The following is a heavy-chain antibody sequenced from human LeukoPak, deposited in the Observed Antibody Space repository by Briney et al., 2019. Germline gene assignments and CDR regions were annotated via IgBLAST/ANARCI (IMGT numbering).Heavy chain of an antibody. CDR2: IYPGDSDT. J-gene: IGHJ4*02. CDR1: GYSFTSYW. CDR3: ARQRDYGDYVFDY. Sequence: GESLKISCKGSGYSFTSYWIGWVRQMPGKGLEWMGIIYPGDSDTRYSPSSQGQVTISADKSISTAYLQWSSLKASDTAMYYCARQRDYGDYVFDYWGQGTLVTVSP. D-gene: IGHD4-17*01. V-gene: IGHV5-51*01.